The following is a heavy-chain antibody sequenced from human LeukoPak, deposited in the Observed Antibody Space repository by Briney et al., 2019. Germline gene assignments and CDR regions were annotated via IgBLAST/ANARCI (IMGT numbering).Heavy chain of an antibody. Sequence: SETLSLTCTASGGSISSYYWSWIRQPPGKGLEWIGYIYYSGSTNYNPSLKSRVTISVDTSKNQFSLKLSSVTAADTAVYYCARGAGYDSSAPLDYWGQGTLVTVSS. CDR3: ARGAGYDSSAPLDY. CDR2: IYYSGST. CDR1: GGSISSYY. J-gene: IGHJ4*02. D-gene: IGHD3-22*01. V-gene: IGHV4-59*08.